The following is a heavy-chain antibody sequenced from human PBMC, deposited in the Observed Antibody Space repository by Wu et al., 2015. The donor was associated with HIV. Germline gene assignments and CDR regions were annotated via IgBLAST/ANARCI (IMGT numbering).Heavy chain of an antibody. CDR3: ARGAFNPGWNWFDP. J-gene: IGHJ5*02. V-gene: IGHV1-8*03. CDR1: GYTFTRYD. D-gene: IGHD6-19*01. CDR2: MNPNSGNT. Sequence: QALLVQSGTEVKKPGASVKVSCKASGYTFTRYDINWVRQATGQGLEWMGWMNPNSGNTGYAQKFQGRVTITRNTSINTAYMELSSLRSEDSAVYYCARGAFNPGWNWFDPWGQGTLVTVSS.